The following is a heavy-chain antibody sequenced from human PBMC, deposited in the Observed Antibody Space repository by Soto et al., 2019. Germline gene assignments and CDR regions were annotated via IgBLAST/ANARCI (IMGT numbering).Heavy chain of an antibody. CDR1: GFTFSSYS. CDR3: ARVPLAATGGHYYYYGMDV. CDR2: ISSSSSYI. V-gene: IGHV3-21*01. J-gene: IGHJ6*02. Sequence: GGSLRLSCAASGFTFSSYSMNWVRQAPGKGLEWVSSISSSSSYIYYADSVKGRFTISRDNAKNSLYLQMNSLRAEDTAVYYCARVPLAATGGHYYYYGMDVWGQGTTVIVSS. D-gene: IGHD3-16*01.